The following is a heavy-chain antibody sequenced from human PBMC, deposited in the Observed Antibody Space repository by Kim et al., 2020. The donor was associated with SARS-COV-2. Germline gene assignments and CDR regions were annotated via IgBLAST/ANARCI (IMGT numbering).Heavy chain of an antibody. V-gene: IGHV4-61*02. CDR3: ARFKYSSSRGLYYGMDV. CDR1: GGSISSGSYY. J-gene: IGHJ6*02. D-gene: IGHD6-13*01. Sequence: SETLSLTCTVSGGSISSGSYYWSWIRQPAGKGLEWIGRIYTSGSTNYNPSLKSRVTISVDTSKNQFSLKLSSVTAADTAVYYCARFKYSSSRGLYYGMDVWGQGTTVSVSS. CDR2: IYTSGST.